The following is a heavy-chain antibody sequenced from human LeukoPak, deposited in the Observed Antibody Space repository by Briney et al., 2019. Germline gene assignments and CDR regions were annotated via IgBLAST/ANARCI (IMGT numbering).Heavy chain of an antibody. CDR1: GFTFSSYA. CDR3: AKGISWENQLDYGMDV. V-gene: IGHV3-23*01. J-gene: IGHJ6*02. CDR2: ISGSGGST. D-gene: IGHD2-2*01. Sequence: GGSLRLSCAAPGFTFSSYAMSWVRQAPGKGLEWVSAISGSGGSTYYADSVKGRFTISRDNSKNTLYLQMNSLRAEDTAVYYCAKGISWENQLDYGMDVWGQGTTVTVSS.